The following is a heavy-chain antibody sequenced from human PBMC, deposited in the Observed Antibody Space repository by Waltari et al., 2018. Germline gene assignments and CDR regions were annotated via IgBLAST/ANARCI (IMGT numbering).Heavy chain of an antibody. CDR3: AHMFEGFYGMDV. V-gene: IGHV2-5*02. J-gene: IGHJ6*02. D-gene: IGHD3-16*01. Sequence: LALIYWDDDKRYSPSLKSRLTITKDTSKNQVVLTMTNMDPVDTATYYCAHMFEGFYGMDVWGQGTTVTVSS. CDR2: IYWDDDK.